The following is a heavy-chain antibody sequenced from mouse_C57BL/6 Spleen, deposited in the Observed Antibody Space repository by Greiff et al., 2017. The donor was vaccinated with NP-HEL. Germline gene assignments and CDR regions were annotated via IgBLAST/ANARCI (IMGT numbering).Heavy chain of an antibody. CDR2: ISSGGSYT. J-gene: IGHJ4*01. D-gene: IGHD1-1*01. CDR3: ARHPITTVVAKGYYAMDY. CDR1: GFTFSSYG. Sequence: EVKVEESGGDLVKPGGSLKLSCAASGFTFSSYGMSWVRQTPDKRLEWVATISSGGSYTYYPDSVKGRFTISRDNAKNTLYLQMSSLKSEDTAMYYCARHPITTVVAKGYYAMDYWGQGTSVTVSS. V-gene: IGHV5-6*02.